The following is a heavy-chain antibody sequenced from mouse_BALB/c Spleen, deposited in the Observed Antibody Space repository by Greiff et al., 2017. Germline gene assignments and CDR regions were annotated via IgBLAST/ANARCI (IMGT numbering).Heavy chain of an antibody. J-gene: IGHJ2*01. D-gene: IGHD2-3*01. CDR3: TRRDGYPYYFDY. Sequence: EVQVVESGGGLVQPGGSMQLSCVASGFTFSNYWLTWVRQSPEKGLEWVAEIRLKSNNYATHYAESVKGRFTISRDDSKSSVYLQMNNLRAEDTGIYYCTRRDGYPYYFDYWGQGTTLTVSS. CDR2: IRLKSNNYAT. CDR1: GFTFSNYW. V-gene: IGHV6-6*02.